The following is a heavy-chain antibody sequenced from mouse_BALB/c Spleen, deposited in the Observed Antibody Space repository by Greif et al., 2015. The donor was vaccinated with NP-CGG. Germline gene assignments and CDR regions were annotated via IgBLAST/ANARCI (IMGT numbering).Heavy chain of an antibody. V-gene: IGHV1S81*02. CDR3: ARRDYSSSYAMDY. J-gene: IGHJ4*01. Sequence: QVHVKQSGAELVKPGASVKLSCKASGYTFTSYWMHWVKQRPGQGLEWIGEINPSNGRTNYNEKFKSKATLTVDKSSSTAYMHLSSLTSEDSAVYYCARRDYSSSYAMDYWGQGTSVTVSS. CDR1: GYTFTSYW. CDR2: INPSNGRT. D-gene: IGHD1-1*01.